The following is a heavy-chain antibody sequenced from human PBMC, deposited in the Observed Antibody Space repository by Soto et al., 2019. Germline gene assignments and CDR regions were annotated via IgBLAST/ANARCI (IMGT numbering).Heavy chain of an antibody. D-gene: IGHD3-22*01. CDR1: GFTFSSYA. Sequence: GGSLRLSCAASGFTFSSYAMSWVRQAPGKGLEWVSAISGSGGSTYYADSVKGRFTISRDNSKNTLHLQMNSLRAEDTAVYYCAKDYYYDSNGSTPPYYFDYWGQGTLVTVSS. V-gene: IGHV3-23*01. CDR3: AKDYYYDSNGSTPPYYFDY. J-gene: IGHJ4*02. CDR2: ISGSGGST.